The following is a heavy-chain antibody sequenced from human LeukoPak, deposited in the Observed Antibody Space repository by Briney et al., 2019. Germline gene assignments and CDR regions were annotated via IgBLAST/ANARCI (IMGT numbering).Heavy chain of an antibody. V-gene: IGHV3-30*02. CDR3: AKELPTAIYAFDI. CDR2: IRYDGSNK. Sequence: PGGSLRLSCAASGFTFSSYGMHSFRQAPGKGLEWVAFIRYDGSNKYYADSVKGRFTISRDNSKNTLYLQMNSLRAEDTAVYYCAKELPTAIYAFDIWGQGTMVTVSS. CDR1: GFTFSSYG. D-gene: IGHD3-9*01. J-gene: IGHJ3*02.